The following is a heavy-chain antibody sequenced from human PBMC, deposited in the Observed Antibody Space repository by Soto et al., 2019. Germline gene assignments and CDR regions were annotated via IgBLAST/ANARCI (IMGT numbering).Heavy chain of an antibody. CDR2: INAGNGNR. CDR3: ARDDYYI. CDR1: GYTFTSYG. V-gene: IGHV1-3*01. D-gene: IGHD3-16*01. J-gene: IGHJ3*02. Sequence: GASVKVSCKASGYTFTSYGIGWVRQAPGQRLEWMGWINAGNGNRKYSQKLQGRVTITRDTSASTAYMELSSLRSEDTAVYYCARDDYYIWGQGTMVTVSS.